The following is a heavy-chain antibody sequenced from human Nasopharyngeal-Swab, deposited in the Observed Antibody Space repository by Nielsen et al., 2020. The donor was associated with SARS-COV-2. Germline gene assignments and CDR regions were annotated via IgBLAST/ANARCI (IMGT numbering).Heavy chain of an antibody. CDR3: ARDSSSWYDYCDY. Sequence: LSLTCAASGFTFSSYSMNWVRQAPGKGLEWVSSISSSSSYIYYADSVKGRFTISRDNAKNSLYLQMNSLRAEDTAVYYCARDSSSWYDYCDYWGQGTLVTVSS. J-gene: IGHJ4*02. V-gene: IGHV3-21*01. CDR2: ISSSSSYI. D-gene: IGHD6-13*01. CDR1: GFTFSSYS.